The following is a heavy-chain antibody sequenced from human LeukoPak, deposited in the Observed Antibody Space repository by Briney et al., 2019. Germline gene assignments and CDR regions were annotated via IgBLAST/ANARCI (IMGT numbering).Heavy chain of an antibody. CDR2: IYTSGST. CDR3: ARDAYYYGSGSYPFDY. D-gene: IGHD3-10*01. Sequence: SETLSLTCTVSGGSISSYYWSWIRQPAGKGLEWIGRIYTSGSTNYNPSLKSRVTMSVDTSKNQFSLKLSSVTAADTAVYYCARDAYYYGSGSYPFDYWGQGTLVTVSS. J-gene: IGHJ4*02. V-gene: IGHV4-4*07. CDR1: GGSISSYY.